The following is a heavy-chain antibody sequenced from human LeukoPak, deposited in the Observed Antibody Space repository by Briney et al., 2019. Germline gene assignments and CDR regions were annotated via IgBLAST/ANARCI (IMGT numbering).Heavy chain of an antibody. CDR3: ARGGSYHNYFDY. CDR1: GFTVSSSY. V-gene: IGHV3-53*01. Sequence: PGGSLRLSCAASGFTVSSSYMSWVRQAPGKGLEWVSVIYSGGNTYYADSVKGRFTISRDNSNNTLYLQMNGLRAEDTAVYYCARGGSYHNYFDYWGQGTLVTVSS. CDR2: IYSGGNT. D-gene: IGHD1-26*01. J-gene: IGHJ4*02.